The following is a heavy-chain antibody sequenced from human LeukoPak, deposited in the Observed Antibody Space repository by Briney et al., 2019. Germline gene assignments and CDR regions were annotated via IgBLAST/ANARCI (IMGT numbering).Heavy chain of an antibody. D-gene: IGHD6-6*01. J-gene: IGHJ4*02. CDR1: GGTFSSYA. Sequence: SVKVSCKASGGTFSSYAISWVRQAPGQGLEWVGGIIPIFGTANYAQKFQGRVTITTDESTSTAYMELRSLRSDDTAVYYCARALEYSSSPLLGWGQGTLVTVSS. CDR2: IIPIFGTA. V-gene: IGHV1-69*05. CDR3: ARALEYSSSPLLG.